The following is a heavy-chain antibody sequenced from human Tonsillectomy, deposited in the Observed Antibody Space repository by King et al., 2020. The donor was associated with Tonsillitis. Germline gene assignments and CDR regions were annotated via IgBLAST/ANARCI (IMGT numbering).Heavy chain of an antibody. CDR2: ISSRDCSFT. Sequence: VQLVESGGGLVKPGGSLRLSCAASGFTFSDYYMTWIRPAPGRGPEWVSYISSRDCSFTTYADSVKGRFSVSIDNAKNSLYLQMNSLRAEDTAVYYCARVATIAAAGTVDYWGQGTLVTVSS. J-gene: IGHJ4*02. CDR1: GFTFSDYY. V-gene: IGHV3-11*05. CDR3: ARVATIAAAGTVDY. D-gene: IGHD6-13*01.